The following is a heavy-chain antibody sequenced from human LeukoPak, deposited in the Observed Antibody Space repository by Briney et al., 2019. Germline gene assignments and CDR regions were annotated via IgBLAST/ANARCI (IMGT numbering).Heavy chain of an antibody. CDR3: VWFGEDDAFDI. D-gene: IGHD3-10*01. V-gene: IGHV3-48*01. J-gene: IGHJ3*02. CDR1: GFTFSSYS. CDR2: ISSSSSTI. Sequence: GGSLRLSCAASGFTFSSYSMHWVRQAPGKGLEWVSYISSSSSTIYYAVSVKGRFTISRDNAKNSLYLQMNSLRAEDTAVYYCVWFGEDDAFDIWGQGTMVTVSS.